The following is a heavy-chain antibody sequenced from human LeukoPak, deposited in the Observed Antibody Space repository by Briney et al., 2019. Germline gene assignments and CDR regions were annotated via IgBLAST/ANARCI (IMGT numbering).Heavy chain of an antibody. CDR2: IYYSGST. J-gene: IGHJ3*02. Sequence: SETLSLTCTVSGGSISSYYWGWIRQPPGKGLEWIGSIYYSGSTYYNPSLKSRVTISVDTSKNQFSLKLSSVTAADTAVYYCARHRRDGYNRALDAFDIWGQGTMVTVSS. V-gene: IGHV4-39*01. CDR3: ARHRRDGYNRALDAFDI. CDR1: GGSISSYY. D-gene: IGHD5-24*01.